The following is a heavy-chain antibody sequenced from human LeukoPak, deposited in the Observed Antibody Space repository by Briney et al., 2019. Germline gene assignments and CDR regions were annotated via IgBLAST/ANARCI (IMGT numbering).Heavy chain of an antibody. CDR1: GFTFSNYX. J-gene: IGHJ4*02. CDR3: ARGLYSSSP. CDR2: IIDSGGST. D-gene: IGHD6-6*01. Sequence: TGGSXXLSXAXXGFTFSNYXMSWVRQAPGKGLEWVSAIIDSGGSTYYADSVKGGFTISRDNSKNTVYLQMNSLRVEDTAVYYCARGLYSSSPWGQGTLVTVSS. V-gene: IGHV3-23*01.